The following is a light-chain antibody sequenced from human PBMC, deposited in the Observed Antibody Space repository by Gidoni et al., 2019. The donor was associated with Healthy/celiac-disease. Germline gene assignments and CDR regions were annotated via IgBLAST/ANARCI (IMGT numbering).Light chain of an antibody. CDR1: SSNIGSNT. V-gene: IGLV1-44*01. CDR3: AAWDDSLNGLV. Sequence: SVLTPPPSSSGTPAQRVTISCSGSSSNIGSNTVNWYQQLPGTAPKLPIYSDNQRPSGVPDRFSGSKSGTSASLAISGLQSEDEADYYCAAWDDSLNGLVFGTGTKVTVL. J-gene: IGLJ1*01. CDR2: SDN.